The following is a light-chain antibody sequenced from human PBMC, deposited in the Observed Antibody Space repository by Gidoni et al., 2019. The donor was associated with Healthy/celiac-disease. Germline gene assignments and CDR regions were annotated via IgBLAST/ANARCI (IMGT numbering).Light chain of an antibody. Sequence: QSALTQPASVPGSPGQSITISCTGTSSDVGGYNYVSWYQQHPGKAPKLMIYEVSNRPSGVPDRFSGSKSGNTASLTISGLQAEDEADYYCSSYTSSSTEVFGTGTKVTVL. V-gene: IGLV2-14*01. CDR2: EVS. J-gene: IGLJ1*01. CDR1: SSDVGGYNY. CDR3: SSYTSSSTEV.